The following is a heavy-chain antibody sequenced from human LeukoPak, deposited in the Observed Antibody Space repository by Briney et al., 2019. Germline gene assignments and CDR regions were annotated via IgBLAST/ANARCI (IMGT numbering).Heavy chain of an antibody. CDR3: AKFGDCSSTSCYTPDF. CDR2: ISGSGGST. J-gene: IGHJ4*02. D-gene: IGHD2-2*02. V-gene: IGHV3-23*01. Sequence: PGGSLRLSCAASGFTVSSNYMNWVRQAPGKGLEWVSAISGSGGSTYYADSVKGRFTISRDNSKNTLYLQMNSLRAEDTAVYYCAKFGDCSSTSCYTPDFWGQGTLVTVSS. CDR1: GFTVSSNY.